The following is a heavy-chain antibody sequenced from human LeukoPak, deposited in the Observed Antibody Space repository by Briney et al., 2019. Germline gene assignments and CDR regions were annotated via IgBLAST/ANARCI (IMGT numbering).Heavy chain of an antibody. Sequence: GGSLRLSCEGSAFIFSGHWMNWVRQTPGKGLEWVAAAYGNGDSKYHADSVKDRFTISKDTSNNILYLQMNSLRAEDTAIYYCATGGGFFYSHWGQGTLATVSS. CDR2: AYGNGDSK. J-gene: IGHJ4*02. CDR1: AFIFSGHW. D-gene: IGHD2-15*01. V-gene: IGHV3-33*03. CDR3: ATGGGFFYSH.